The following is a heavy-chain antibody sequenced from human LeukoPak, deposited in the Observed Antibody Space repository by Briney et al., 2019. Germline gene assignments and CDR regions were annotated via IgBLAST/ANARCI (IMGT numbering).Heavy chain of an antibody. CDR2: MNPNSGNT. Sequence: ASVKVSCKASGYTFTSYDINWVRQATGQGLEWMGWMNPNSGNTGYAQKFQGRVTMTRNTSISTAYMELSSLRSEDTAVCYCARIIGYDFWSGYYWSAFDIWGQGTMVTVSS. CDR3: ARIIGYDFWSGYYWSAFDI. J-gene: IGHJ3*02. CDR1: GYTFTSYD. D-gene: IGHD3-3*01. V-gene: IGHV1-8*01.